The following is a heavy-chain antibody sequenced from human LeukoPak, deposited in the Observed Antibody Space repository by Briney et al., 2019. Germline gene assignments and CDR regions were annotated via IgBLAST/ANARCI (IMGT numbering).Heavy chain of an antibody. CDR1: GGSLSGYY. Sequence: SETQSLTCAVYGGSLSGYYWSWIRQPPGKGLEWIGDINHSGSTNYNPSLKSRVTISVDTSKNQFSLKLSSVTAADTAVYYCARASYYYDSSGYYYGPPGPYYFDYWGQGTLVTVSS. J-gene: IGHJ4*02. CDR2: INHSGST. D-gene: IGHD3-22*01. CDR3: ARASYYYDSSGYYYGPPGPYYFDY. V-gene: IGHV4-34*01.